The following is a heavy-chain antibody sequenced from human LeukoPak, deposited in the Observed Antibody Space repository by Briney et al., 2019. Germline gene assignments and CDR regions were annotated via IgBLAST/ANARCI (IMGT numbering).Heavy chain of an antibody. J-gene: IGHJ3*02. D-gene: IGHD2-2*01. Sequence: SETLSLTCTVSGGSITHYYWTWIRQPPGKTLEWIGYSYYSGSTKYNPSLKSRVTISVDTSNNQFSLNLRSVTAADTAVYYCANQYMGGGYCSSTSCSEDAFDIWGQGTMVTVSS. CDR1: GGSITHYY. CDR3: ANQYMGGGYCSSTSCSEDAFDI. V-gene: IGHV4-59*01. CDR2: SYYSGST.